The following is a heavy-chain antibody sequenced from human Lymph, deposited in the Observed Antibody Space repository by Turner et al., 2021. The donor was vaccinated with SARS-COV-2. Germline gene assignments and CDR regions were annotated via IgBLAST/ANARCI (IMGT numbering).Heavy chain of an antibody. CDR1: GGSISSYY. CDR3: ARGFDY. V-gene: IGHV4-59*01. CDR2: IYYRGST. J-gene: IGHJ4*02. Sequence: QVQLQESGPGLVKPSETLSLTCTVSGGSISSYYWSWIRQPPGKGMEWIGYIYYRGSTNYHPSLKSRITISVDTSKNQFSLKLTSVTAADTAVYYCARGFDYWGQGTLVTVSP.